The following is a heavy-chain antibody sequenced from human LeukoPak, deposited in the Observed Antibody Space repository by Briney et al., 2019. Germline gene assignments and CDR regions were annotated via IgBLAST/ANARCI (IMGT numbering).Heavy chain of an antibody. CDR1: GFTFSDYY. CDR2: ISSSGSTI. Sequence: GGSLRLSCAASGFTFSDYYMSWIRQAPGKGLEWVSYISSSGSTIYYADSVKGRFTISRDNAKNSLYLQMNSLRAEDTAVYCCARERYCSSTSCLHYYYYYGMDVWGQGTTVTVSS. J-gene: IGHJ6*02. CDR3: ARERYCSSTSCLHYYYYYGMDV. V-gene: IGHV3-11*01. D-gene: IGHD2-2*01.